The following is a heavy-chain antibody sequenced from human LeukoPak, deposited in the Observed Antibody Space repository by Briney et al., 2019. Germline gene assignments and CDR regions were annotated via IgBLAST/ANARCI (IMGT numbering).Heavy chain of an antibody. CDR2: IYKTGSA. CDR1: GYSISIGHY. J-gene: IGHJ4*02. Sequence: SETLSLTCTVSGYSISIGHYWGWIRQPPGKGLEWIGSIYKTGSAFYNSSLKSRVTLSVDTSKNQFSLRLSSVTAADTAVYYCARVLDYYGSGTYSFDYWGQGTLVTVSS. V-gene: IGHV4-38-2*02. CDR3: ARVLDYYGSGTYSFDY. D-gene: IGHD3-10*01.